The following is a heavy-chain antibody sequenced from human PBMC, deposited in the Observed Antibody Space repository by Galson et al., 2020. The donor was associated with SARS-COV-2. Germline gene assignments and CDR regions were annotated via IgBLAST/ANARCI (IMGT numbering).Heavy chain of an antibody. D-gene: IGHD3-22*01. Sequence: SGPTLVKPTQTLTLTCNFSGFSLSTIGVGVGWIRQPPGKALELLALIYWNDVKRYSPSQMTSLTIHKDTPKNEVVLTMTNMDPVDTATYYCAHRPQNFCSSDYYFPFDYWGQGTQVTVSS. J-gene: IGHJ4*02. CDR3: AHRPQNFCSSDYYFPFDY. V-gene: IGHV2-5*01. CDR1: GFSLSTIGVG. CDR2: IYWNDVK.